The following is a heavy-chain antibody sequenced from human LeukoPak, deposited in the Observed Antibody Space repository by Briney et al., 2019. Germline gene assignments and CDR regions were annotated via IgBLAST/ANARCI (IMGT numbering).Heavy chain of an antibody. CDR1: GFTFSIYT. J-gene: IGHJ4*02. V-gene: IGHV3-21*01. CDR2: ISSGSGSI. Sequence: GGSLRLSCAACGFTFSIYTMNWVRQAPGKGLEWVSSISSGSGSIYYADSVKGRFTISRDNAKNSLSLQTNSLGAEDTAVYYCATDVLSGCLDYWGQGTLVTVSS. CDR3: ATDVLSGCLDY. D-gene: IGHD6-19*01.